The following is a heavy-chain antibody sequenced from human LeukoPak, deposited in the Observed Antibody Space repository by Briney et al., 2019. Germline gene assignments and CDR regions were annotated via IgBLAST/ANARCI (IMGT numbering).Heavy chain of an antibody. CDR3: AREAVVVTTTVHYYFDH. Sequence: SETLSLTCTVSGGSISSPSYYWSWIRHPDGKGLEWIGHIYATGSTNYNPSLKSRVTISLGTSKNQFSLRLSSVTAADTAVYYCAREAVVVTTTVHYYFDHWGQGSLVTVSS. CDR2: IYATGST. V-gene: IGHV4-61*09. D-gene: IGHD2-15*01. CDR1: GGSISSPSYY. J-gene: IGHJ4*02.